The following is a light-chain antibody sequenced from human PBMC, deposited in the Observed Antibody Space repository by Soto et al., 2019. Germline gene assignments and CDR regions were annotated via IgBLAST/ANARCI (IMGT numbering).Light chain of an antibody. V-gene: IGKV3-20*01. Sequence: EIVLTQSPGTLSLSPGERATLSCRASQSVSSSYLAWYQQKPGQPPRLLIYGASSRATDIPDRFSGSGSGTDFTLTIIRLEPEDFAVYSCQQYGSSPYTFGQGTRLEIK. CDR3: QQYGSSPYT. CDR1: QSVSSSY. CDR2: GAS. J-gene: IGKJ2*01.